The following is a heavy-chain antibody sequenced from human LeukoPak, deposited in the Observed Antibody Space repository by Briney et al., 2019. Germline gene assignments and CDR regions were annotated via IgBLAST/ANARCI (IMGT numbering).Heavy chain of an antibody. CDR2: IYTSGST. CDR1: GGSISSYY. J-gene: IGHJ6*03. Sequence: PSETLSLTCTVSGGSISSYYWSWIRQPAGKGLEWIGRIYTSGSTNYNPSLKSRVTMSVDTSKNQFSLKLSSVTAADTAVYYCARVRVGATTRRGSYHYYYYYMDVWGKGTTVTISS. CDR3: ARVRVGATTRRGSYHYYYYYMDV. V-gene: IGHV4-4*07. D-gene: IGHD1-26*01.